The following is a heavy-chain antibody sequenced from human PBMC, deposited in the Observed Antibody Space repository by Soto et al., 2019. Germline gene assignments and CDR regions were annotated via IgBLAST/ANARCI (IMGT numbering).Heavy chain of an antibody. CDR3: ARSRIAAAGEEADYYYGMDV. J-gene: IGHJ6*02. CDR1: GFTFSSYS. Sequence: GSLRLSCAASGFTFSSYSMNWVRQAPGKGLEWVSSISSSSSYIYYADSVKGRFTISRDNAKNSLYLQMNSLRAEDTAVYYCARSRIAAAGEEADYYYGMDVWGQGTTVTVS. V-gene: IGHV3-21*01. CDR2: ISSSSSYI. D-gene: IGHD6-13*01.